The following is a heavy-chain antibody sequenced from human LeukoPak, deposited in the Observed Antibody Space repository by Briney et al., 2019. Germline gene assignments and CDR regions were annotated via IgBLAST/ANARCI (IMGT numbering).Heavy chain of an antibody. D-gene: IGHD7-27*01. J-gene: IGHJ4*02. CDR3: ASRKLGNDY. CDR1: GGAVSDYY. CDR2: IDVTMST. V-gene: IGHV4-59*02. Sequence: SETLSPTCTISGGAVSDYYWAWIRQSPGKGLRWIGYIDVTMSTSYRPPLKSRVTISADTSQNQFSLKLSSVTAAVTAVYYCASRKLGNDYWGQGTLVTVSS.